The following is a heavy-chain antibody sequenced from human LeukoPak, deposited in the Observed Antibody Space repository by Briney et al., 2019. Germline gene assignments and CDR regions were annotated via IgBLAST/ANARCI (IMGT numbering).Heavy chain of an antibody. Sequence: GRSLRLSCAASGFTVSSNYMNWVRQPPGKGLEWVSVIYSGGSTYYADSVKSRFTISRDNSKNTLYFQMNSLMADDTAAYYYSRDGIQLWPWPDAFDIWGQGTMVTVSS. CDR1: GFTVSSNY. V-gene: IGHV3-66*01. D-gene: IGHD5-18*01. CDR2: IYSGGST. CDR3: SRDGIQLWPWPDAFDI. J-gene: IGHJ3*02.